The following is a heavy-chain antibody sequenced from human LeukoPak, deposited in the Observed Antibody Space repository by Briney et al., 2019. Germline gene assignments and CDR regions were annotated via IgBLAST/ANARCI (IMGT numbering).Heavy chain of an antibody. CDR1: GDSVSSSRAG. J-gene: IGHJ4*02. Sequence: SQTLSLTCAISGDSVSSSRAGWNWIRQSPSRGLEWLGRTYYRTKWYNDYAVSVKSRITIVADASKNKVSVHLNSVTPEDTAVYYCARDWRAAAGTPLDYWGQGTLVIVSS. CDR3: ARDWRAAAGTPLDY. CDR2: TYYRTKWYN. V-gene: IGHV6-1*01. D-gene: IGHD6-13*01.